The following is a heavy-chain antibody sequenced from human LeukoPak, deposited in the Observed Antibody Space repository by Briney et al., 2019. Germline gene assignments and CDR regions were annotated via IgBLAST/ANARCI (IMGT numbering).Heavy chain of an antibody. CDR2: IYTDGST. Sequence: PGGSLRLSCAASGFTVSTNYRSWVRQAPGKGLEWVSVIYTDGSTHYADSVKGRFTISRDNSKNALYLQMNSLRAEDTAVYYCARDREVVPAMAQMDVWGKGTTVTVSS. CDR3: ARDREVVPAMAQMDV. J-gene: IGHJ6*04. D-gene: IGHD2-21*02. CDR1: GFTVSTNY. V-gene: IGHV3-53*01.